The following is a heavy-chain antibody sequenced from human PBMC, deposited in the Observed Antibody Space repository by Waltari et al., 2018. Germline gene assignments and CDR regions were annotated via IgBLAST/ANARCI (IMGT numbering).Heavy chain of an antibody. D-gene: IGHD5-12*01. CDR1: GGSISSSSYY. CDR2: IYYSGST. J-gene: IGHJ4*02. Sequence: QLQLQESGPGLVKPSETLSLTCTVSGGSISSSSYYWGWIRQPPGKGLEWIGSIYYSGSTYYNPSLKSRVTISVDTSKNQFSLKLSSVTAADTAVYYCAREVYSGYLLDYWGQGTLVTVSS. V-gene: IGHV4-39*07. CDR3: AREVYSGYLLDY.